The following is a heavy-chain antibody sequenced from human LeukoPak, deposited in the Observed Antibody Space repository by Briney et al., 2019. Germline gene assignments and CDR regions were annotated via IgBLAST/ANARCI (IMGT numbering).Heavy chain of an antibody. Sequence: GGSLRLSCVASGFTFSSYWMHWVRQDPRKGLVWVSRINGDGRNINYADSVRGRFTISRDNAKNSLYLQMSSLRAEDTAVYYCARDGPAWAIYDYWGQGTLVTVSS. J-gene: IGHJ4*02. D-gene: IGHD2-21*01. CDR1: GFTFSSYW. CDR2: INGDGRNI. V-gene: IGHV3-74*01. CDR3: ARDGPAWAIYDY.